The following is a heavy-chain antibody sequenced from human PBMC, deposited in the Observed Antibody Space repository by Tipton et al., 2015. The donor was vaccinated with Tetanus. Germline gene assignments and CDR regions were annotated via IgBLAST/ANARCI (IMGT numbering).Heavy chain of an antibody. V-gene: IGHV4-39*07. CDR3: ARAYDFWSGHLDF. J-gene: IGHJ4*02. CDR2: ISYSGNT. Sequence: LSLTCTVSSGSISSGVYYWGWLRQDPGKGLEWIGRISYSGNTAYNPSLKSRVAISVDTSKNQFSLKLSSVAAADTAVYYCARAYDFWSGHLDFWGQGTLVTVSS. CDR1: SGSISSGVYY. D-gene: IGHD3-3*01.